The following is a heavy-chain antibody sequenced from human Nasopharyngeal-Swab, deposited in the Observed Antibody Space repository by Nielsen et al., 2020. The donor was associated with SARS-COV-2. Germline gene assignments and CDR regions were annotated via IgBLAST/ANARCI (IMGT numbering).Heavy chain of an antibody. V-gene: IGHV2-5*02. J-gene: IGHJ4*02. CDR3: ARGYQLIRGFDY. D-gene: IGHD2-2*01. Sequence: WIRQPPGKALEWLALVHWDDEKRYSPSLKSRLTITKDTSKNQVVLTMTNVDPVDTATYYCARGYQLIRGFDYWGQGILVTVSS. CDR2: VHWDDEK.